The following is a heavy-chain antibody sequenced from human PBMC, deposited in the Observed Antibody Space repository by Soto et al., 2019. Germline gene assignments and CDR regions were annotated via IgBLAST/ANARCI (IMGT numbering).Heavy chain of an antibody. D-gene: IGHD3-9*01. V-gene: IGHV3-21*01. CDR2: ISSSSSYI. CDR1: GFTFSSYS. Sequence: GGSLRLSCAASGFTFSSYSMNWVRQAPGKGLEWVSSISSSSSYIYYADSVKGRFTISRDNAKNSLYLQMNSLRAEDTAVYYCARAYDILTGYQNYYYYYGMDVWGQGTTVTVSS. J-gene: IGHJ6*02. CDR3: ARAYDILTGYQNYYYYYGMDV.